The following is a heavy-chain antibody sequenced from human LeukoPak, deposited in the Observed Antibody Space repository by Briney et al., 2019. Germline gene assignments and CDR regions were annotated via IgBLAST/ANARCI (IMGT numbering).Heavy chain of an antibody. J-gene: IGHJ4*02. CDR1: GFTFDDYG. D-gene: IGHD1-26*01. CDR3: ARVTPTTIVGATGWTVDS. CDR2: INWNGGST. Sequence: GGSLRLSCAASGFTFDDYGMSWVRQAPGKGLEWVSGINWNGGSTGYADSVKGRFTISRDNAKNSLYLQMNSLRAEDTALYYCARVTPTTIVGATGWTVDSWGQGTLVTVSS. V-gene: IGHV3-20*04.